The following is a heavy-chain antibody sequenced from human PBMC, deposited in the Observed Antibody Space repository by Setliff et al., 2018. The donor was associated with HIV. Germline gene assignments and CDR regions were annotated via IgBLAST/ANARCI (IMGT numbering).Heavy chain of an antibody. CDR1: GYTFTDYF. Sequence: ASVKVSCKASGYTFTDYFMHWVRQAPGQGLEWMGWISAYNGDTNYAQKFQGRITMTTDTSTSTVHMEVRSLRSDDTAVYYCASGSNSTGWYVGYMDVWDKGTTVTVSS. CDR2: ISAYNGDT. CDR3: ASGSNSTGWYVGYMDV. J-gene: IGHJ6*03. D-gene: IGHD6-19*01. V-gene: IGHV1-18*04.